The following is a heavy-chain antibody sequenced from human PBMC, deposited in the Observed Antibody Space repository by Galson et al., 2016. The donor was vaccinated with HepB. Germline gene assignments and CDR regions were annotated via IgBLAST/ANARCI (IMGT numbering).Heavy chain of an antibody. J-gene: IGHJ6*03. V-gene: IGHV3-33*06. CDR2: IWFDGNTK. Sequence: SLRLSCAASGFIFSGYGMNWVRQAPGKGLEWVAVIWFDGNTKNYADSVKSRFTISRDNSKNMLYLQINSLRTEDTAVYYCAKGLKAPGYHYYMDVWGKGATVIVSS. CDR1: GFIFSGYG. D-gene: IGHD6-19*01. CDR3: AKGLKAPGYHYYMDV.